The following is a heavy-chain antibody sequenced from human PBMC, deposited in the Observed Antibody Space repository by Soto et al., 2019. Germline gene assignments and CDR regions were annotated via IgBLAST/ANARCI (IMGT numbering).Heavy chain of an antibody. Sequence: ASVKVSCKASGYTFTSYYIHWVRQAPGQGLEWMGIINPSGGSTSYAQKFQGRVTMTRDTSTSTVYMELSSLRSEDTAVYYCARDATMIVVVITTNCAFDIWGQGTMVTVSS. CDR2: INPSGGST. CDR3: ARDATMIVVVITTNCAFDI. V-gene: IGHV1-46*01. CDR1: GYTFTSYY. J-gene: IGHJ3*02. D-gene: IGHD3-22*01.